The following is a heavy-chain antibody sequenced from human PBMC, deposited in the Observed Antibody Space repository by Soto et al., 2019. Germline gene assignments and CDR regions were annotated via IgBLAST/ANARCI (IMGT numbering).Heavy chain of an antibody. V-gene: IGHV4-59*05. J-gene: IGHJ4*02. D-gene: IGHD3-10*02. Sequence: TAETLSLTCTVSGDSISASYSNWACMGQGPGKGLEWIGTFYYSGTTSQNPPLRSRITISGDTSRNQFSLNLRSVTAADSGVYYCAKLVRDDVRRSDLDHWGQGTLVTVSS. CDR1: GDSISASYSN. CDR2: FYYSGTT. CDR3: AKLVRDDVRRSDLDH.